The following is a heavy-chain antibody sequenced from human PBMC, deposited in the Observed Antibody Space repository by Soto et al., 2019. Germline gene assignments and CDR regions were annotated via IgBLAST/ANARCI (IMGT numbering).Heavy chain of an antibody. CDR1: GGSISSSSYY. CDR2: IYYSGST. J-gene: IGHJ4*02. D-gene: IGHD3-3*01. CDR3: ARQTSITIFGVVPGGKDY. V-gene: IGHV4-39*01. Sequence: SETLSLTCTVSGGSISSSSYYWGWIRQPPGKGLEWIGSIYYSGSTYYNPSLKSRVTISVDTSKNQFSLKLSSVTAADTAVYYCARQTSITIFGVVPGGKDYWGQGTLVTVSS.